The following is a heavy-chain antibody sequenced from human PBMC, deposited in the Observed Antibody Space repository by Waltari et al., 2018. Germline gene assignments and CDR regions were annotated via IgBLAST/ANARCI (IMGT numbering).Heavy chain of an antibody. CDR1: GFTFSSYA. Sequence: EVQLLESGGGLVQPGGSLRLSCAASGFTFSSYAMSWVRPAPGKGLEWVSAISGSGGSTYYADSVKGRFTISRDNSKNTLYLQMNSLRAEDTAVYYCAKRMTVTNNAFDIWGQGTMVTVSS. V-gene: IGHV3-23*01. D-gene: IGHD4-17*01. J-gene: IGHJ3*02. CDR2: ISGSGGST. CDR3: AKRMTVTNNAFDI.